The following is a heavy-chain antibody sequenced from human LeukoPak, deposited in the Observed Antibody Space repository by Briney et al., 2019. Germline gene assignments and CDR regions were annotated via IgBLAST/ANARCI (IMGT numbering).Heavy chain of an antibody. CDR3: ARDSTSSSYYYMDV. J-gene: IGHJ6*03. CDR1: GVSISSYY. CDR2: IYYSGST. V-gene: IGHV4-59*12. D-gene: IGHD6-6*01. Sequence: SETLFLTCTVSGVSISSYYWSWIRQPPGKGLKWIGYIYYSGSTNYNPSLKSRVTISVDTSKNQFSLKLSSVTAADTAVYYCARDSTSSSYYYMDVWGKGTTVTVSS.